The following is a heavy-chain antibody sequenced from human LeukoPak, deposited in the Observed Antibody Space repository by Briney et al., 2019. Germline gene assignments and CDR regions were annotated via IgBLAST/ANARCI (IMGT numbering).Heavy chain of an antibody. CDR1: GASISNYY. Sequence: SETLSLTCTVSGASISNYYWSWIRQPPGKGLEWIGYIYYTGRTNFNPSLKSRVTMSVDTSKNQLSLKLSSVTAADTAVYYCARMLNGAYDVWGQGTLVTVSS. CDR3: ARMLNGAYDV. V-gene: IGHV4-59*01. J-gene: IGHJ4*02. D-gene: IGHD5-12*01. CDR2: IYYTGRT.